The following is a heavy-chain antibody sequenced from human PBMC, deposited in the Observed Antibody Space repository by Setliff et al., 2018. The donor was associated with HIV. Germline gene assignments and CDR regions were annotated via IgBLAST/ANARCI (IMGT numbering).Heavy chain of an antibody. CDR2: IYTTGST. J-gene: IGHJ4*02. CDR3: ARHSPSDY. Sequence: SETLSLTCTVSGDSISNYYWSWVRQPPGKGLEWIGYIYTTGSTNYNPSLKSRVTISVDTSKNKFSLKLSSVTAADTAVYYCARHSPSDYWGQGTLVTVSS. CDR1: GDSISNYY. V-gene: IGHV4-4*09.